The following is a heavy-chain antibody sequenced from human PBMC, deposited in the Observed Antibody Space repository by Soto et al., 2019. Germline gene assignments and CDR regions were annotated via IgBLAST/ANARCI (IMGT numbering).Heavy chain of an antibody. J-gene: IGHJ6*02. CDR2: IYSIGST. V-gene: IGHV4-39*01. CDR3: RRSSRYSTDV. D-gene: IGHD6-13*01. Sequence: QLQLQESGPGLVKPSETLSLTCTVSGGSISSSSYWGWIRQPPGKGLEWIGSIYSIGSTYYNPSLKNRVTISVDPSKNQFSLRLSSVTAADTAVYYCRRSSRYSTDVWGQGTTVTVSS. CDR1: GGSISSSSY.